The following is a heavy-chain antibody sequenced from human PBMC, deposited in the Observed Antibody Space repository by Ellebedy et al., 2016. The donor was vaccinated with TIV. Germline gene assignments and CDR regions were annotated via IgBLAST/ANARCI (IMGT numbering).Heavy chain of an antibody. V-gene: IGHV3-74*01. CDR1: GFTFSSYW. J-gene: IGHJ4*02. D-gene: IGHD1-14*01. CDR2: TDSDESGT. CDR3: VRGGNYDRNPFDY. Sequence: GESLKISXAASGFTFSSYWMHWVRQVPGKGLVWVSRTDSDESGTSYADSVKGRFTISRDNAKNTLYLQMNSLRAEDTAVYFCVRGGNYDRNPFDYWGQGTLVTVSS.